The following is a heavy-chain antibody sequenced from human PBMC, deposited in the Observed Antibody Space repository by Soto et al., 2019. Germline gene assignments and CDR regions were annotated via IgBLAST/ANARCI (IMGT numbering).Heavy chain of an antibody. Sequence: GGSLRLSCAASGFTFSSYAMSWVRQAPGEGLEWVSAISGSARTTHYADSVKGRFTISRDNSKNTLYLQMNSLRAEDTAVYYCAKDWVYCGSSSCPRPAGSWGQGTLVTVSS. J-gene: IGHJ5*02. CDR1: GFTFSSYA. CDR3: AKDWVYCGSSSCPRPAGS. CDR2: ISGSARTT. V-gene: IGHV3-23*01. D-gene: IGHD2-2*01.